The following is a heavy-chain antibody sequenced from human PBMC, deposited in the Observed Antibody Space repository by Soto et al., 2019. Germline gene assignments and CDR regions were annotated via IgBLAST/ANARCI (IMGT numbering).Heavy chain of an antibody. CDR3: ARWKWELLFDY. D-gene: IGHD1-26*01. CDR2: IYHSGGT. CDR1: GYSISSGYY. J-gene: IGHJ4*02. V-gene: IGHV4-38-2*01. Sequence: SETLSLTCAVSGYSISSGYYWGWIRQPPGKGLEWIGSIYHSGGTYYNPSLKSRVTISVDTSKNQFSLKLSSVTAADTAVYYCARWKWELLFDYWGQGTLVTVSS.